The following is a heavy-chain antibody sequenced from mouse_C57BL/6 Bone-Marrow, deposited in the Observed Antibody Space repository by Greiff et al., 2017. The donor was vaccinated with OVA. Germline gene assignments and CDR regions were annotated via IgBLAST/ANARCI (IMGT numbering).Heavy chain of an antibody. CDR3: TPHYYGISFDV. Sequence: EVKLLESGGGLVQPGGSMKLSCAASGFNFSDAWMDWVRQSPEKGLEWVPEIRNKANNHATYYAESVKGRFTISRDDSKSSVYLQMNSLRAEDTGIYYCTPHYYGISFDVWGTGTTVTVSS. CDR1: GFNFSDAW. D-gene: IGHD1-1*01. J-gene: IGHJ1*03. CDR2: IRNKANNHAT. V-gene: IGHV6-6*01.